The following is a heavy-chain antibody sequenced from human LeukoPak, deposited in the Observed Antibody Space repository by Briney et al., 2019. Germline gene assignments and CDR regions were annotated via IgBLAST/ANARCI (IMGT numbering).Heavy chain of an antibody. CDR1: GFTFSSYA. CDR3: AKNYYGSGSYYNGIDY. CDR2: ISGSGDST. Sequence: PGGSLRLSCAASGFTFSSYAMSWVRQAPGKGLEWVSFISGSGDSTYYADSVKGRSTIFRDNSKNTLSVQMNSLKAEDTAVYYCAKNYYGSGSYYNGIDYWGQGTLVSVSS. J-gene: IGHJ4*02. D-gene: IGHD3-10*01. V-gene: IGHV3-23*01.